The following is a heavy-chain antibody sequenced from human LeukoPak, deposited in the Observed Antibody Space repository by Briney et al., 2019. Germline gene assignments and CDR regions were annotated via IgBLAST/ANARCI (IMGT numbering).Heavy chain of an antibody. Sequence: QSGGSLRLSCAAAGFTFSKFWRSWVRPAAEKGLGWVASIYTEASTIRYVDSGRGRFTISRDNAKNSLFLQMDSLRVEDTAFYYCAKLLRDSTFYDFWGHGVLVAVSS. J-gene: IGHJ5*01. CDR2: IYTEASTI. CDR3: AKLLRDSTFYDF. V-gene: IGHV3-7*01. D-gene: IGHD2-21*02. CDR1: GFTFSKFW.